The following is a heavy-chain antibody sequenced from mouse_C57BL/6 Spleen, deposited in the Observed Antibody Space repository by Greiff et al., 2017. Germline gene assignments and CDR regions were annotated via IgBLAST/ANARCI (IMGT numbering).Heavy chain of an antibody. CDR1: GFTFSDYY. V-gene: IGHV5-12*01. CDR2: ISNGGGST. D-gene: IGHD4-1*01. Sequence: EVMLVESGGGLVQPGGSLKLSCAASGFTFSDYYMYWVRQTPEKRLEWVAYISNGGGSTYYPDTVKGRFTISRDNAKNTLYLQMSRLKSEDTAMYYCARWGTGTVFDYWGQGTTLTVSS. CDR3: ARWGTGTVFDY. J-gene: IGHJ2*01.